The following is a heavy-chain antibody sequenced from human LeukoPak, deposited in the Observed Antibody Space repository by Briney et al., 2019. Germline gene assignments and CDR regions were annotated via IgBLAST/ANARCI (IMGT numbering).Heavy chain of an antibody. Sequence: GGSLRLSCAASGFTFSDYYMSWIRQAPGKGLEWVSYISSSSSYTNYADSVKGRFTISRDNAKNSLYLQMNSLRAEDTAVYYCARGPDCSSTSCYAYYGMDVWGQGTTVIVSS. D-gene: IGHD2-2*01. CDR3: ARGPDCSSTSCYAYYGMDV. CDR2: ISSSSSYT. CDR1: GFTFSDYY. J-gene: IGHJ6*02. V-gene: IGHV3-11*06.